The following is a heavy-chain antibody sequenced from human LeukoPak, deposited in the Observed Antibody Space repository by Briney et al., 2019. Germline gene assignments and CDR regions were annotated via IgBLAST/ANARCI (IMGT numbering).Heavy chain of an antibody. D-gene: IGHD6-13*01. Sequence: PSETLSLTCTVSGGSISSSNWWSWVRQPPGRGLEWIGEVYHSGSTNYNPSLKSRVTISVDTSKNQFSLKLSSVTAADTAVYYCARGIAAARYYYYYMDVWGKGTTVTVSS. CDR1: GGSISSSNW. CDR3: ARGIAAARYYYYYMDV. CDR2: VYHSGST. J-gene: IGHJ6*03. V-gene: IGHV4-4*02.